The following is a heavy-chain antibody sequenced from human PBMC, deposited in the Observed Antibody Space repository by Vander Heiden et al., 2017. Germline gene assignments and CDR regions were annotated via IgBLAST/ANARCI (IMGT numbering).Heavy chain of an antibody. D-gene: IGHD2-2*01. J-gene: IGHJ4*02. CDR1: GFTFSSYA. CDR2: ISGSGSST. Sequence: EVQLLESGGGLVQPGGSLRLYCAASGFTFSSYAMSWVRQAPGKGLDWVSAISGSGSSTYYADSVKGRFSISRDNSKNTLYLQRNSLRAEDTAVYYCARAAGATYQAAYWGQGTLVTVSS. V-gene: IGHV3-23*01. CDR3: ARAAGATYQAAY.